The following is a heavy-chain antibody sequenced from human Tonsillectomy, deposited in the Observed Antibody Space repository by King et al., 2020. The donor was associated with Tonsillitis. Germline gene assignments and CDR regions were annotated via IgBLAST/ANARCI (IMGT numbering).Heavy chain of an antibody. V-gene: IGHV1-8*02. CDR3: ATPGGPSAGTHSYYYGMDL. D-gene: IGHD3-10*01. CDR1: GYTFTRYD. CDR2: MSPDNGNR. Sequence: VQLVESGAEVRESGASVKVSCTASGYTFTRYDINWVRQAPGQGLEWMGWMSPDNGNRGYAQQFQGRVTLTRNASINTAYMELHSLGSQDTAVYYCATPGGPSAGTHSYYYGMDLWGKGTTVTV. J-gene: IGHJ6*04.